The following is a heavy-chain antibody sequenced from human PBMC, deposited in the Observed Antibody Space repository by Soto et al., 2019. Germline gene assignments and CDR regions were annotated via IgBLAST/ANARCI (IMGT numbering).Heavy chain of an antibody. J-gene: IGHJ6*02. Sequence: SGPTLVNPTQTLTLTFTFSGFSLITSGVGVGVIRQPPGRALEWLALIYWNDDKRYSPSLKSMLPITKDTPKNQVVLTMTNMDPVDTVTYYCAHLYGDYDTDYYYYGMDVWGQGTTVTGSS. CDR2: IYWNDDK. V-gene: IGHV2-5*01. D-gene: IGHD4-17*01. CDR3: AHLYGDYDTDYYYYGMDV. CDR1: GFSLITSGVG.